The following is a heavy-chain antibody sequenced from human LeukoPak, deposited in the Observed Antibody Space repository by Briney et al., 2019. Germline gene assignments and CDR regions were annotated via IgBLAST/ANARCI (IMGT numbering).Heavy chain of an antibody. CDR3: ARGEYCSGGSCYSAAFDI. J-gene: IGHJ3*02. D-gene: IGHD2-15*01. V-gene: IGHV3-74*01. CDR2: IYSDGSST. CDR1: EFTFSTYW. Sequence: GGSLRLSCAASEFTFSTYWMHWVRQAPGKGLVWVSRIYSDGSSTNYADSVKGRFTISRDNAKNTLYLQMNSLRAEDTAVYYSARGEYCSGGSCYSAAFDIWGQGTMVTVSS.